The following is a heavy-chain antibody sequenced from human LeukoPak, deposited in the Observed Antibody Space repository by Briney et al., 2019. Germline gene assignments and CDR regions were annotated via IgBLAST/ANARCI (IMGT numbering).Heavy chain of an antibody. CDR1: GYTFTSYG. V-gene: IGHV1-18*01. J-gene: IGHJ5*02. D-gene: IGHD1-7*01. CDR2: ISAYNGNT. Sequence: ASVKVSCKASGYTFTSYGISWVRQAPGQGLEWTGWISAYNGNTNYAQKLQGRVTMTTDTSTSTAYMELRSLRSDDTAVYYCARLITGTTEALVGWFDPWGQGTLVTVSS. CDR3: ARLITGTTEALVGWFDP.